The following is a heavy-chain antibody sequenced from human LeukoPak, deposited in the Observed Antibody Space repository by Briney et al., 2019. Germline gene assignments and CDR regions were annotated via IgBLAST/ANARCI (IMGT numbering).Heavy chain of an antibody. Sequence: GGSLRLSCAASGFTFSSYWMNWARQAPGKGLEWVASINHNGNVNYYVDSVKGRFTISRDNAKNSLYLQMSNLRAEDTAVYYCAKARSSWAGYFDYWGQGALVTVSS. CDR3: AKARSSWAGYFDY. J-gene: IGHJ4*02. CDR2: INHNGNVN. CDR1: GFTFSSYW. V-gene: IGHV3-7*03. D-gene: IGHD6-13*01.